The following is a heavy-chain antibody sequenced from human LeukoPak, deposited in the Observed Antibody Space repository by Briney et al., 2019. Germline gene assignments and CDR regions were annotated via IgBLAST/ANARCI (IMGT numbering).Heavy chain of an antibody. J-gene: IGHJ4*02. CDR1: GFSFSDYS. Sequence: GGSLRLSCVASGFSFSDYSMNWVRQAPGKGLEWVANINLDGSEKYYVDSVRGRFTISRDNAKNSLYLQMSSLRVEDTAVYYCARGITSGPRRYDVRNFDYWGQGAPVTVSS. D-gene: IGHD5-12*01. CDR3: ARGITSGPRRYDVRNFDY. V-gene: IGHV3-7*01. CDR2: INLDGSEK.